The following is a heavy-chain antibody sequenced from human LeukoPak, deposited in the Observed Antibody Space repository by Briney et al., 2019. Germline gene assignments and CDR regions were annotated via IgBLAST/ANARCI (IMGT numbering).Heavy chain of an antibody. CDR3: ARFTWESPFDY. CDR2: IYYGGST. J-gene: IGHJ4*02. Sequence: PSETLSHTCTVSGGSIRSYYWSWIRQPPGKGLEWIGYIYYGGSTNYNTSLKSRVTISVDTSKNQFSLKLSSVTAADTAVYYCARFTWESPFDYWGQGTLVTVSS. V-gene: IGHV4-59*01. D-gene: IGHD1-26*01. CDR1: GGSIRSYY.